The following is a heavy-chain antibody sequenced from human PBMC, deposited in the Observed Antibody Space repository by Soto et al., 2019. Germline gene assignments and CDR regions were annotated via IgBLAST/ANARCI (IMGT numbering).Heavy chain of an antibody. CDR2: INPNIGGT. CDR3: AKDSHYDILTGYSRNAIDF. D-gene: IGHD3-9*01. Sequence: ASVKVSCKASGYTFTAYYIHWVRQAPGQGLEWMGWINPNIGGTIYAQKFQGRVTISRDTSITTAYMELSRPTSDDTAVYYCAKDSHYDILTGYSRNAIDFWGQGTMVTVSS. V-gene: IGHV1-2*02. J-gene: IGHJ3*01. CDR1: GYTFTAYY.